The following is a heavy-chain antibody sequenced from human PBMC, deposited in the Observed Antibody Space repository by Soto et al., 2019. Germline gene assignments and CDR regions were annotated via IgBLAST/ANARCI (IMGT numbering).Heavy chain of an antibody. Sequence: PGGSLRLSCAASGFTFSSYAMSWVRQAPGKGLEWVSAISGSGGSTYYADSVKGRFTISRDNSKNTLYVQMNSLRAEDTAVYYCASWGARPFVVVTATGNYWFDPWGQGTLVTVSS. CDR3: ASWGARPFVVVTATGNYWFDP. CDR1: GFTFSSYA. J-gene: IGHJ5*02. CDR2: ISGSGGST. V-gene: IGHV3-23*01. D-gene: IGHD2-21*02.